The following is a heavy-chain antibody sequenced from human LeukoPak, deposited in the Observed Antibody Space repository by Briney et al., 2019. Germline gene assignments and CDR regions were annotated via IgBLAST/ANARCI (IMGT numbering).Heavy chain of an antibody. CDR3: AILGSSGWYCFDY. V-gene: IGHV3-53*01. CDR2: IYSGGST. D-gene: IGHD6-13*01. J-gene: IGHJ4*02. CDR1: GFPVRSNY. Sequence: PGGSLRLPRAASGFPVRSNYMRWVRQAPGKGLGWVSVIYSGGSTYYADSVKGQFPISRDNSKNKVYLQMNSMRADDTAVYHCAILGSSGWYCFDYWGQGTLVTVSS.